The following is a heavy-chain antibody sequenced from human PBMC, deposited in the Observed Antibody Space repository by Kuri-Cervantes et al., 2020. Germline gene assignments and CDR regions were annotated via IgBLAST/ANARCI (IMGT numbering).Heavy chain of an antibody. CDR3: ARVDHYYDSSGWVFDY. CDR2: INPSGGST. D-gene: IGHD3-22*01. Sequence: ASVKVSCKASGGTFTSYYMHWVRQAPGQGLEWMGIINPSGGSTSYAQKFQGRVTMTRDTSTSTVYMELSSLRSEDTAVYYCARVDHYYDSSGWVFDYWGQGTLVTVSS. CDR1: GGTFTSYY. J-gene: IGHJ4*02. V-gene: IGHV1-46*01.